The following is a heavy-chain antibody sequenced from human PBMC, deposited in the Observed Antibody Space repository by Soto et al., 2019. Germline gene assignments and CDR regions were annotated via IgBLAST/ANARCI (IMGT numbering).Heavy chain of an antibody. CDR2: ISGFGGNT. J-gene: IGHJ4*02. Sequence: HPGGSLRLSCAASGFTFSNYAMTWVRQAPGKGLEWVSGISGFGGNTYYADSVKGRFSISRDNSKNTLTLLMHNLRAEDTAVYYCANGFHSSTWYSFDNWGQGTLVTVSS. D-gene: IGHD6-13*01. CDR1: GFTFSNYA. CDR3: ANGFHSSTWYSFDN. V-gene: IGHV3-23*01.